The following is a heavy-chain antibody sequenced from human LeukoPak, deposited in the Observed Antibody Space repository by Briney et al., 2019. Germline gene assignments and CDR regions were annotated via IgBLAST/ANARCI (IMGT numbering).Heavy chain of an antibody. Sequence: ASVKVSCKAAGYTFVSYGISWVRQAPGHGLEWMGWISGYNGNTNYAQKFQGRVTMTTETSTSTIYMQLRRLRYDDTAVYYCTRDRDPYYYDSSGYDDHWGQGTLVTVSS. CDR3: TRDRDPYYYDSSGYDDH. V-gene: IGHV1-18*01. D-gene: IGHD3-22*01. CDR1: GYTFVSYG. CDR2: ISGYNGNT. J-gene: IGHJ4*02.